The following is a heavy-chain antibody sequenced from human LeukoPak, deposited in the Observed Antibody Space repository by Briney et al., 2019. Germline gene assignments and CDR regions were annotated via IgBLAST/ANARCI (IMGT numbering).Heavy chain of an antibody. CDR2: ISYDGSNK. Sequence: GRSLRLSCAASGFTFSSYAMHWVRQAPGKGLEWVAVISYDGSNKYYADSVKGRFTISRDNSKNTLYLQMNSLRAEDTAVYYCARDPEHYYDSSGYYYGSYFDYWGQGTLVTVSS. V-gene: IGHV3-30*01. CDR1: GFTFSSYA. CDR3: ARDPEHYYDSSGYYYGSYFDY. J-gene: IGHJ4*02. D-gene: IGHD3-22*01.